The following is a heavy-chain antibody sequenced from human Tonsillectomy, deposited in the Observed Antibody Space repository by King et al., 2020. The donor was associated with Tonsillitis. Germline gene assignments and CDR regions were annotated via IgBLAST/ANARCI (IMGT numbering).Heavy chain of an antibody. V-gene: IGHV1-18*01. J-gene: IGHJ3*02. CDR3: VRDSLADYGSGSHDGFEI. CDR2: ISGYNGNA. Sequence: QLVQSGAEVKKPGASVKVSCKASGYTFTNHAISWLRQAPGQGFQYVGWISGYNGNANYQQNFQGRVILTIDTSTTTAYMELRSLRSDDTAMYYCVRDSLADYGSGSHDGFEIWGQGTMVAVSS. CDR1: GYTFTNHA. D-gene: IGHD3-10*01.